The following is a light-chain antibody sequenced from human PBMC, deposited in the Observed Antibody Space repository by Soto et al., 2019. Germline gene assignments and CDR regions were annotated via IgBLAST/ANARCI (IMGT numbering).Light chain of an antibody. V-gene: IGLV2-23*02. J-gene: IGLJ2*01. CDR1: SGDVGSYNL. CDR3: CSYAGNNDVI. CDR2: EVS. Sequence: QSALTQPASVSGSPGQSITISCTGTSGDVGSYNLVSWYQQHPGKAPKLMIYEVSKWPSGVSNRFSGSTSGNTASLTSSGLQAEDQADYYCCSYAGNNDVIFGGGTKVTVL.